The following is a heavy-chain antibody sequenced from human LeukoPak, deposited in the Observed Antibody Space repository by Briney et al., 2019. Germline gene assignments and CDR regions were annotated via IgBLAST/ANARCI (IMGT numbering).Heavy chain of an antibody. CDR1: GYTLTELS. Sequence: GASVKVSCKVSGYTLTELSMHWVRQAPGKGLEWMGGFDPGDGETIYAQKFQGRVTMTEDTSTDTAYMELSSLRSEDTAVYYCATEGRSRGIAAPYGMDVWGQGTTVTVSS. V-gene: IGHV1-24*01. J-gene: IGHJ6*02. CDR3: ATEGRSRGIAAPYGMDV. CDR2: FDPGDGET. D-gene: IGHD6-6*01.